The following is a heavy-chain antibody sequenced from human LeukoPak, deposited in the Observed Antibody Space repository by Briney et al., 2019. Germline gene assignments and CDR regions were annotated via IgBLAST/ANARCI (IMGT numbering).Heavy chain of an antibody. D-gene: IGHD3-22*01. Sequence: GGSLRLSCAASGFTFSTYSMSWVRQAPGKGLEWVSGISGSGDNTYYADSVKGRFTISRDNSKNTLYVQVNSLGTEDTAAYYCAKGSYYDSSGSFYFDYWGQGTLVTVSS. J-gene: IGHJ4*02. CDR3: AKGSYYDSSGSFYFDY. CDR1: GFTFSTYS. CDR2: ISGSGDNT. V-gene: IGHV3-23*01.